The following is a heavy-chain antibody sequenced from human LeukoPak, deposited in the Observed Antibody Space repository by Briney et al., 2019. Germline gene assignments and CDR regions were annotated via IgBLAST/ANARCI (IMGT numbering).Heavy chain of an antibody. Sequence: RSSETLSLTCTVSGGSISSYYWSWIRQPAGKGLEWIGRIYTSGSTNYNPSLKSRVTMSVDTSKNQFSLKLSSVTAADTAVYYCAGRSYYYDSSGYPSDFDYWGQGTLVTVSS. CDR3: AGRSYYYDSSGYPSDFDY. V-gene: IGHV4-4*07. D-gene: IGHD3-22*01. CDR1: GGSISSYY. J-gene: IGHJ4*02. CDR2: IYTSGST.